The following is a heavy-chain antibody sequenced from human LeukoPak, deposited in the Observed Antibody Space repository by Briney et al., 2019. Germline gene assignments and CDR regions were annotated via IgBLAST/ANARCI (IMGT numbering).Heavy chain of an antibody. CDR2: IRYDGSYK. J-gene: IGHJ4*02. D-gene: IGHD2-2*01. CDR3: AEDGGENCSATSCSFFNY. V-gene: IGHV3-30*02. CDR1: GFTFSNYG. Sequence: GGSLRLSCEASGFTFSNYGMHWVRQAPGKGLEWVTFIRYDGSYKYYADSVKGRFTISRDNSKNTLYPQMNNMRAEDTAVFYCAEDGGENCSATSCSFFNYWGQGTLVTVSS.